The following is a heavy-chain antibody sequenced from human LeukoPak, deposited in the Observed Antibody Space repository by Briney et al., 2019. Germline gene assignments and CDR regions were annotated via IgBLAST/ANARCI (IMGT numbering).Heavy chain of an antibody. V-gene: IGHV3-48*03. CDR2: ISSSGSTI. CDR1: GFTFSSYE. D-gene: IGHD4-17*01. J-gene: IGHJ4*02. CDR3: ASFRKVGDYSLYYFDY. Sequence: GGSLRLSCAASGFTFSSYEMNWVRQAPGRGLEWVSYISSSGSTIYYADSVKGRFTISRDNAKNSLYLQMNSLRAEDTAVYYCASFRKVGDYSLYYFDYWGQGTLVTVSS.